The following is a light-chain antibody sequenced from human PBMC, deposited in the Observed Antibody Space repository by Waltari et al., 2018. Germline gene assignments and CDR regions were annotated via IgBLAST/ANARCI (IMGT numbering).Light chain of an antibody. CDR3: SSYTGRPIMV. Sequence: QSALTQPASVSGSPGQSITLSCTGTSSDVGAYNYVFWYQQHAGKAPKLMIYDVTKRPSRVSTRFSGSKSGNTASLTISGLQAEDEADYYCSSYTGRPIMVFGGGTKLTVL. CDR2: DVT. J-gene: IGLJ3*02. V-gene: IGLV2-14*03. CDR1: SSDVGAYNY.